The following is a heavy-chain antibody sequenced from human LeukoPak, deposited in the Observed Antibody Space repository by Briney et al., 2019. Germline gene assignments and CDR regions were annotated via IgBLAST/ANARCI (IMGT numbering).Heavy chain of an antibody. V-gene: IGHV4-34*01. D-gene: IGHD3-10*01. CDR3: AGDRYYGSGSYWIY. J-gene: IGHJ4*02. CDR2: INHSGST. CDR1: GGSFRGYY. Sequence: SEALSLTCAVYGGSFRGYYWSWIRQPPGKGLEWIGEINHSGSTNYNPSLKSRVTISVDTSKNQFSLKLISVTAAETAVYYCAGDRYYGSGSYWIYWGQGTLVTVSS.